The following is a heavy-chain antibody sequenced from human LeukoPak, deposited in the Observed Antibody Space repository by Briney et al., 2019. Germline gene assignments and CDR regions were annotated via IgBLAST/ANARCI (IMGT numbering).Heavy chain of an antibody. J-gene: IGHJ4*02. CDR1: GGSISSYQ. CDR3: ARVGVDYSGNIIKYFFDY. Sequence: SETLSLTCTASGGSISSYQWSWIRQPPGKGLEWIGNIYYSGSANYNPSLKSRVTISVDTSKNQFSLKLSPVTAADTAVYYCARVGVDYSGNIIKYFFDYWGQGTLVTVSS. D-gene: IGHD4-23*01. CDR2: IYYSGSA. V-gene: IGHV4-59*01.